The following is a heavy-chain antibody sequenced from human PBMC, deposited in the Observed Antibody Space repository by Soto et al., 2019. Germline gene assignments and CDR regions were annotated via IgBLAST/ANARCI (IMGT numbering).Heavy chain of an antibody. CDR3: VPDKSRWRGLPDV. V-gene: IGHV2-5*01. D-gene: IGHD4-17*01. J-gene: IGHJ6*02. CDR1: GFSLCTGGVG. CDR2: IYWNDDK. Sequence: QITLKESGPTLGKPTQTLTLTCTFSGFSLCTGGVGVGWLRQPPGKALEWLAFIYWNDDKRYSPSLKSRLTITTDTSKNQVVLTMTNMDPVDTATYYCVPDKSRWRGLPDVWGQGTADIVSS.